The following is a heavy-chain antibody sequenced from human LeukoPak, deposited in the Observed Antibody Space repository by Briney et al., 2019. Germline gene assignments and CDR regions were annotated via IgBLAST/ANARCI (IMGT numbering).Heavy chain of an antibody. D-gene: IGHD6-13*01. CDR2: IYTSGST. Sequence: PSQTLSLTCTVSGGSISSGSYYWSWIRQPAGKGLEWIGRIYTSGSTNYNPSLKSRVTISVDTSKNQFSLKLSSVTAADTAVYYCAREGQQLVIGRFVRAFDIWGQGTMVTVSS. CDR1: GGSISSGSYY. CDR3: AREGQQLVIGRFVRAFDI. J-gene: IGHJ3*02. V-gene: IGHV4-61*02.